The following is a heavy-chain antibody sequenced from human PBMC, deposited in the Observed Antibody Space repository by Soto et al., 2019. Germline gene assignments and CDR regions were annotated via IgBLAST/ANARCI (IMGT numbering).Heavy chain of an antibody. CDR3: ARSKIAVAGTGEFDY. V-gene: IGHV3-21*01. Sequence: EVQLVESGGGLVKPGGSLRLSCAASGFTFSSYSMSWVRQAPGKGLEWVSSIGSSSSYINYADSVKDRFTISRDNAKNSLYLQMNSLRAEDTAVYYCARSKIAVAGTGEFDYWGQGTLVTVSS. D-gene: IGHD6-19*01. J-gene: IGHJ4*02. CDR2: IGSSSSYI. CDR1: GFTFSSYS.